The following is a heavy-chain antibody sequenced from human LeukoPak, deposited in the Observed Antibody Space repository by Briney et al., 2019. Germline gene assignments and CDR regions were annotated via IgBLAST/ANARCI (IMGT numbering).Heavy chain of an antibody. D-gene: IGHD2-15*01. CDR2: INHSGST. J-gene: IGHJ5*02. Sequence: SETLSLTCAVYGGSFSGYYWSWIRQPPGKGLEWIGEINHSGSTNYSPSLKSRVTISVDTSKNQFSLKLSSVTAADTAVYYCARGGAAPIVVVVAATDNWFDPWGQGTLVTVSS. V-gene: IGHV4-34*01. CDR1: GGSFSGYY. CDR3: ARGGAAPIVVVVAATDNWFDP.